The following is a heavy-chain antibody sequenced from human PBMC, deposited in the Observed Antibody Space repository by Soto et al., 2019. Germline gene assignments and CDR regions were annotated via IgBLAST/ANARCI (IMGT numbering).Heavy chain of an antibody. CDR1: GFTFSSYA. CDR2: ISYDGSNK. Sequence: GGSLRLSCAASGFTFSSYAMHWVRQAPGKGLEWVAVISYDGSNKYYADSVKGRFTISRDNSKNTLYLQMNSLRAEDTAVYYCARDKEDIVLVPAAMLRYYYGMDVWGQGTTVTVSS. CDR3: ARDKEDIVLVPAAMLRYYYGMDV. V-gene: IGHV3-30-3*01. D-gene: IGHD2-2*01. J-gene: IGHJ6*02.